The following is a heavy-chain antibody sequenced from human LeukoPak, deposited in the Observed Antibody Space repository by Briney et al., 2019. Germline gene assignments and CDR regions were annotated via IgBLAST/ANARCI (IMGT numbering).Heavy chain of an antibody. D-gene: IGHD3-3*01. CDR3: ARDGITIFGVVTW. J-gene: IGHJ4*02. V-gene: IGHV3-48*01. CDR1: GFTFSSYS. Sequence: PGGSLRLSCAASGFTFSSYSMNWVRQAPGKGLEWVSYISSSSSTIYYADSVKGRFTISRDNAENSLYLQMNSLRAEDTAVYYCARDGITIFGVVTWWGQGTLVTVSS. CDR2: ISSSSSTI.